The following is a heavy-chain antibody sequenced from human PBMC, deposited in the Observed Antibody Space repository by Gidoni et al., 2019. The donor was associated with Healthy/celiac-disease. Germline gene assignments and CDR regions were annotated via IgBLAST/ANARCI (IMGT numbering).Heavy chain of an antibody. CDR2: IIPILGIA. CDR1: GGTFSSYT. V-gene: IGHV1-69*08. J-gene: IGHJ6*02. CDR3: ARDVQKGYYYYYYGMDV. Sequence: QVQLVQSGAEVKKPGSSVKVSCKDSGGTFSSYTISWVRQAPGQGLEWMGRIIPILGIANYAQKFQCRVTITADKSTSTAYMELSSLRSEDTAVYYCARDVQKGYYYYYYGMDVWGQGTTVTVSS.